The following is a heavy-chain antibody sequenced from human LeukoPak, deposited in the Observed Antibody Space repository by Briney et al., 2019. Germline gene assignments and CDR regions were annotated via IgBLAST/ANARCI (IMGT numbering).Heavy chain of an antibody. D-gene: IGHD6-19*01. V-gene: IGHV3-21*01. J-gene: IGHJ4*02. Sequence: GRSLRLSCAASGFTFSSYGMHWVRQAPGKGLEWVSSISSSSSYIYYADSVKGRFTISRDNAKNSLYLQMNSLRAEDTAVYYCARVPSSGWFPLDYWGQGTLVTVSS. CDR3: ARVPSSGWFPLDY. CDR1: GFTFSSYG. CDR2: ISSSSSYI.